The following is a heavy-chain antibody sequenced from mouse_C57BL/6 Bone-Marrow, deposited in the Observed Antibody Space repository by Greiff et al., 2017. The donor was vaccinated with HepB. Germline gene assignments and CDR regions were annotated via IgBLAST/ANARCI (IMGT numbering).Heavy chain of an antibody. Sequence: EVKLQQPGPELVKPGASVKISCKASGYSFTDYNMNWVKQSNGKSLEWIGVINPTYGTTSYNQQFKGKATVTVDQSSSTAYIQLNSPTSEDSAVYYCSRYYGSSGFAYWGQGTLVTVSA. D-gene: IGHD1-1*01. V-gene: IGHV1-39*01. CDR1: GYSFTDYN. CDR2: INPTYGTT. CDR3: SRYYGSSGFAY. J-gene: IGHJ3*01.